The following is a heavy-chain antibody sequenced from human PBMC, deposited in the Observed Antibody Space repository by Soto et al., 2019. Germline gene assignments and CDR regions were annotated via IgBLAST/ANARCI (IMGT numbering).Heavy chain of an antibody. CDR1: GFTFSNYE. J-gene: IGHJ6*03. CDR2: ISNNGAHT. CDR3: ARRGYGSRWHNVYVDV. V-gene: IGHV3-64*01. D-gene: IGHD6-13*01. Sequence: EAQLVESGGGLVQPGGSLRLSCAASGFTFSNYEMHWVRQAPGKGLEYVSGISNNGAHTDYAKSVKGRFTNSRDNSENTLYVQMVSLRAEDMALYYCARRGYGSRWHNVYVDVWGKGTTVTVSS.